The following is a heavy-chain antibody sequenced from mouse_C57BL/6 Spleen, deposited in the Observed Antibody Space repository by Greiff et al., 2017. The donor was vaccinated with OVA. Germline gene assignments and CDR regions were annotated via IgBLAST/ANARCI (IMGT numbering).Heavy chain of an antibody. CDR3: ARGLRGFDY. Sequence: VQLQQPGAELVKPGASVKLSCKASGYTFTSYWMQWVKQRPGQGLEWIGEIDPSDSYTNYNQKFKGKATLTVDTSSSTAYMQLSSLTSEDSAVYYCARGLRGFDYWGQGTTLTVSS. CDR1: GYTFTSYW. CDR2: IDPSDSYT. V-gene: IGHV1-50*01. J-gene: IGHJ2*01. D-gene: IGHD2-4*01.